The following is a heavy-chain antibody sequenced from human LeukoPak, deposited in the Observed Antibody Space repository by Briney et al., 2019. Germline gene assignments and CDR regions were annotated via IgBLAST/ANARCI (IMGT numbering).Heavy chain of an antibody. Sequence: PGGPLRLSCAASGFTFSNSAMSWVRQAPGKGLEWVSGISWNSGSIGYADSVKGRFTISRDNAKNSLYLQMNSLRAEDTALYYCAKGAHWFDPWGQGTLVTVSS. J-gene: IGHJ5*02. CDR2: ISWNSGSI. V-gene: IGHV3-9*01. CDR3: AKGAHWFDP. CDR1: GFTFSNSA.